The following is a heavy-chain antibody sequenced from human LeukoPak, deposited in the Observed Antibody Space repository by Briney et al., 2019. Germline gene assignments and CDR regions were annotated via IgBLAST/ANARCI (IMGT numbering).Heavy chain of an antibody. CDR1: GGSFSGYY. J-gene: IGHJ3*02. CDR2: INHSGST. CDR3: ARGPTGSPEDAFDI. D-gene: IGHD1-1*01. V-gene: IGHV4-34*01. Sequence: SETLSLTCAVYGGSFSGYYWSWIRQPPGKGLEWIGEINHSGSTNYNPSLKSRVTISVDTSKNQFSLQLNSVTPEDTAVYYCARGPTGSPEDAFDIWGQGTMVTVSS.